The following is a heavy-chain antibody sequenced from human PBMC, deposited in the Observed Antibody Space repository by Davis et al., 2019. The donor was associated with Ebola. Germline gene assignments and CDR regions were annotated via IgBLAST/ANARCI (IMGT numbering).Heavy chain of an antibody. CDR3: ARDRLGAGYYGMDV. Sequence: PSETLSLTCTVSGGSISSYFWSWVRQPAGKGLEWIGRIYTTGSTNYYPSLKSRVTMSVDTSKNQFSLNLRSVTAADTAVYYCARDRLGAGYYGMDVWGQGTTVTVSS. D-gene: IGHD1-26*01. J-gene: IGHJ6*02. V-gene: IGHV4-4*07. CDR2: IYTTGST. CDR1: GGSISSYF.